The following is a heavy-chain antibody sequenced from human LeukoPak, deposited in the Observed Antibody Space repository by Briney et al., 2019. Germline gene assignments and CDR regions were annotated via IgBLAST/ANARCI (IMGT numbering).Heavy chain of an antibody. D-gene: IGHD6-13*01. J-gene: IGHJ4*02. CDR2: ISGSGGST. V-gene: IGHV3-23*01. Sequence: GGSLRLSCAASGFTFSSYAMSGVRQAPGKGLEWVSAISGSGGSTYSADSVKGRFTISRDNSKNTLYLQMNSLRAQDTAVYYCAKGRRGIAAAGIDYWGQGTLVTVSS. CDR1: GFTFSSYA. CDR3: AKGRRGIAAAGIDY.